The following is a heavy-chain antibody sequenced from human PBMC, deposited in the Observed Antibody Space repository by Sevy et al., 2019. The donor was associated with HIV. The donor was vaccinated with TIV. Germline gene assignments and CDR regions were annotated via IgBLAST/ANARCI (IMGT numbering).Heavy chain of an antibody. V-gene: IGHV4-34*01. Sequence: SETLSLPCAVHGGSFSGYYWNWIRQPPGKGLEWIGEINHSGSTNYNPSLKSRVTISVDTSKNQFSLKLSSVTAADTAVYYCARSPPIVVVPGAPSWFDPWGQGTLVTVSS. CDR2: INHSGST. D-gene: IGHD2-2*01. J-gene: IGHJ5*02. CDR3: ARSPPIVVVPGAPSWFDP. CDR1: GGSFSGYY.